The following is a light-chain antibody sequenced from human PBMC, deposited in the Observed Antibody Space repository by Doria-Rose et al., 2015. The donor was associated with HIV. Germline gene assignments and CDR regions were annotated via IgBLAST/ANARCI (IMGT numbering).Light chain of an antibody. J-gene: IGKJ4*01. CDR3: QQYENLPLT. CDR2: DAS. CDR1: QDLNNC. V-gene: IGKV1-33*01. Sequence: VGARVTISCQASQDLNNCLHWYQQKPGKAPKLLIYDASILETGVPSRFSGSGSVTDFNFTVSSLQPEDIATYYCQQYENLPLTFGGGTKIEI.